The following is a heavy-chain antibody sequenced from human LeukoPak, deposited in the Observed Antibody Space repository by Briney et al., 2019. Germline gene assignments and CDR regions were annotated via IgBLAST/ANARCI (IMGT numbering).Heavy chain of an antibody. CDR1: GGSISSSGYY. CDR2: IYYSGST. J-gene: IGHJ4*02. CDR3: ARGIVVVPAIHYYFLY. D-gene: IGHD2-2*01. Sequence: SETLSLTCTVSGGSISSSGYYWGWIRQPPGKGLEWIGSIYYSGSTYYNPSLKSRVTISVDTSKKQFSLKLRSVTAADTAVYYSARGIVVVPAIHYYFLYSGQGALVTVSS. V-gene: IGHV4-39*01.